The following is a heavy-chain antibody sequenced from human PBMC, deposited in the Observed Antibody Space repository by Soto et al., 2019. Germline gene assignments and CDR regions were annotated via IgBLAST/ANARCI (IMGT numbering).Heavy chain of an antibody. D-gene: IGHD4-17*01. CDR3: ARRTTPDTW. CDR1: GFTFSIYA. J-gene: IGHJ4*02. CDR2: ISGSGGRT. Sequence: GGSLRLSCAASGFTFSIYAMSWVRQAPGKGLEWVSAISGSGGRTYYADSVKGRFTISRDNSKNTVYLQMNSLRAEDTAVYYCARRTTPDTWGGQGTLVTVSS. V-gene: IGHV3-23*01.